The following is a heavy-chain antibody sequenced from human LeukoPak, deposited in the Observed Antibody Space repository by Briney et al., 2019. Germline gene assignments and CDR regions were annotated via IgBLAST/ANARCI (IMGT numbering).Heavy chain of an antibody. V-gene: IGHV3-53*01. J-gene: IGHJ4*02. CDR1: GFTVSSNC. CDR3: ARGGSYSSSASRFDY. D-gene: IGHD6-6*01. CDR2: IYSGGST. Sequence: GGSLRLSCAASGFTVSSNCMSWVRQAPGKGLEWVSVIYSGGSTYYADSVKGRFTISRDNSKNTLYLQMNSLRAEDTAVYYCARGGSYSSSASRFDYWGQGTLVTVSS.